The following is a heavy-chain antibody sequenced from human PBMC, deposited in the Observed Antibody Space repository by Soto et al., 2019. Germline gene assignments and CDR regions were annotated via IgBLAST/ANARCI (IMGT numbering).Heavy chain of an antibody. CDR1: GFTFNTYS. D-gene: IGHD2-8*01. CDR3: ARSQRNGGMDV. J-gene: IGHJ6*02. V-gene: IGHV3-21*01. Sequence: EVQLVESGGGLVKPGGSLRVSCAASGFTFNTYSMNWVRQTPGKGLGWFSSITSSTTFIYYSDSVKGRFKISRDDAENSIFLKMNSLRADDTAVYYSARSQRNGGMDVWGRGTTVTVSS. CDR2: ITSSTTFI.